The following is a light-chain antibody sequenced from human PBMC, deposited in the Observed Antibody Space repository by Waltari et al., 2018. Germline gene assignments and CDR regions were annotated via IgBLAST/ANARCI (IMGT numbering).Light chain of an antibody. CDR2: KVS. CDR1: QSISDW. J-gene: IGKJ1*01. V-gene: IGKV1-5*03. Sequence: DIQMTQSPSTLSASVGDRFTITFRASQSISDWLAWYQQKPGTAPKLLIYKVSKLESGVPSRFSGSGSGTEFTLTISSLQPDDFATYYCQQYDRFSGTFGPGTKVEIK. CDR3: QQYDRFSGT.